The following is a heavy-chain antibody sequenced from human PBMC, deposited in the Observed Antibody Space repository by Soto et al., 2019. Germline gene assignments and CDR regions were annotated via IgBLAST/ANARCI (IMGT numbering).Heavy chain of an antibody. Sequence: QVQLQESGPGLVKPSGTLSLTCEVSGGSISSNYWWSWVRQPPGKGLEWIGEMYHSGSTTYNPSLKSRVTISVDKSNNQFSLDLTSVTAADTAVYYCARLHMITFGGHAYRPFDIWSQWTMVTVSP. D-gene: IGHD3-16*01. J-gene: IGHJ3*02. CDR1: GGSISSNYW. V-gene: IGHV4-4*02. CDR3: ARLHMITFGGHAYRPFDI. CDR2: MYHSGST.